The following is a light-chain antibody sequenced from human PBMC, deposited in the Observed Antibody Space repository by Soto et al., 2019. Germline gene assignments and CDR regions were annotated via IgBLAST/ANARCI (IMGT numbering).Light chain of an antibody. J-gene: IGKJ5*01. V-gene: IGKV3-11*01. CDR3: QQLSNWPSIT. CDR2: DAS. CDR1: QSVSSY. Sequence: EIVLTQSPATLSLSPGERATLSCGASQSVSSYLAWYQQKPGQAPRLLIYDASNRATGIPARFSGSGSGTDFTLTISSLEPEDFAVYYCQQLSNWPSITFGQGTRLEIK.